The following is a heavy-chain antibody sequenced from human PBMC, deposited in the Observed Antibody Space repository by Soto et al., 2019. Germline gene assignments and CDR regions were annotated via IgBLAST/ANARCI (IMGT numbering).Heavy chain of an antibody. Sequence: QVQLVQSGAEVKKPGSSVKVPCKASGGTFSSYAISWVRQAPGQGLEWMGGIIPIFGTADYAQKFQGRVTITADESTSTAYMELSSLRSEDTAVYYCASLIAAAGPPHRPRYYYGMDVWGQGTTVTVSS. D-gene: IGHD6-13*01. J-gene: IGHJ6*02. CDR3: ASLIAAAGPPHRPRYYYGMDV. V-gene: IGHV1-69*12. CDR1: GGTFSSYA. CDR2: IIPIFGTA.